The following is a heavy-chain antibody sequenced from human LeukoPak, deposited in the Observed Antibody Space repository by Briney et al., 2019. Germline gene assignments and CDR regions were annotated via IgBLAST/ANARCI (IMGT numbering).Heavy chain of an antibody. V-gene: IGHV3-7*01. CDR2: IKEDGSVE. J-gene: IGHJ4*02. D-gene: IGHD3-16*01. CDR3: AKLLGDVTTFDY. CDR1: GFTFSRSS. Sequence: PGESLRLSCAGSGFTFSRSSMAWVRQAPGKGLEWVATIKEDGSVEYYMDSVKGRFTTSRDNAEKSLYLQMNSLRAEDTAAYYCAKLLGDVTTFDYWGQGTLVTVSS.